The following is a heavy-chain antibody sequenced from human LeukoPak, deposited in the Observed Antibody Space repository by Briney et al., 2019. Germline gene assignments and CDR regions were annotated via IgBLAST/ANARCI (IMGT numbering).Heavy chain of an antibody. Sequence: GGSLRLSCAASGFTFSSYPMNWVRQAPGKGLEWVSAISGSGGSTYYADSVKGRFTISRDNSKNTLYLQMNSLRAEDTAVYYCAKGPTYYDFWSGYPPYFQHWGQGTLVTVSS. V-gene: IGHV3-23*01. CDR3: AKGPTYYDFWSGYPPYFQH. CDR1: GFTFSSYP. CDR2: ISGSGGST. D-gene: IGHD3-3*01. J-gene: IGHJ1*01.